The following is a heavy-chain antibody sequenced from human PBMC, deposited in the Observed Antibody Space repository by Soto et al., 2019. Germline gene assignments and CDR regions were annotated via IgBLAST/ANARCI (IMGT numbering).Heavy chain of an antibody. V-gene: IGHV3-48*02. J-gene: IGHJ5*02. D-gene: IGHD1-1*01. CDR1: GFTFSSYS. CDR3: AGATGKIWWFDP. CDR2: ISSSSSTI. Sequence: EVQLVESGGGLVQPGGSLRLFCAASGFTFSSYSMNWVRQAPGKGLEWVSYISSSSSTIYYADSVKGRFTISRDNAKNSLYLQMNSLRDEDTAVYYCAGATGKIWWFDPWGQRTLVTVSS.